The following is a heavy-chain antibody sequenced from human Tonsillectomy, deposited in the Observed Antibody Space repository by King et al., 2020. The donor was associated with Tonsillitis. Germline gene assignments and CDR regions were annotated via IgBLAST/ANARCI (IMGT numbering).Heavy chain of an antibody. CDR1: RGSISSRTYS. J-gene: IGHJ3*02. D-gene: IGHD2-21*01. CDR3: ARHIPETKSDAFDI. CDR2: IYYGGTT. V-gene: IGHV4-39*01. Sequence: MQLQESGPGLVKPSETLSLTCTVSRGSISSRTYSWGWIRQPPGKGLEWIGSIYYGGTTYYKSSLKSRVTISVEPSKNQFSLKLRSVTAADTAVYYCARHIPETKSDAFDIWGQGTVVIVSS.